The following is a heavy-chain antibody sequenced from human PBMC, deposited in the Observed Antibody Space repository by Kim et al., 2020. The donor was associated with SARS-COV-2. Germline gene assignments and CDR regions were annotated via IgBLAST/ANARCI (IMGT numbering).Heavy chain of an antibody. J-gene: IGHJ6*02. CDR1: GYTFTSYG. Sequence: ASVKVSCKASGYTFTSYGISWVRQAPGQGLEWMGWISAYNGNTNYAQKLQGRVTMTTDTSTSTAYMELRSLRSDDTAVYYCARDNLGAGTTYYYYYGMDVWGQGTTVTVSS. D-gene: IGHD1-1*01. CDR3: ARDNLGAGTTYYYYYGMDV. V-gene: IGHV1-18*01. CDR2: ISAYNGNT.